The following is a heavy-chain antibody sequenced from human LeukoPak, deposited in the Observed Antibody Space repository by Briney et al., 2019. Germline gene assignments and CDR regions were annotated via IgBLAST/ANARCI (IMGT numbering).Heavy chain of an antibody. Sequence: PSETLSLTCTVSGGSISSYYWSWIRQPPGKGLEWIGYISYTGNTYYNPSLTSRVTISVDTSKNQFSLNLSSMTAADTAVYYCARRQDEDYFGSGSHYFDYWGQGTLVTVSS. J-gene: IGHJ4*02. CDR1: GGSISSYY. CDR3: ARRQDEDYFGSGSHYFDY. CDR2: ISYTGNT. V-gene: IGHV4-59*08. D-gene: IGHD3-10*01.